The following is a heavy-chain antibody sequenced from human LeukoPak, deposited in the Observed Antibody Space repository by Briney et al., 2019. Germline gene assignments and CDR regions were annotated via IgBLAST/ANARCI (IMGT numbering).Heavy chain of an antibody. Sequence: GGSLRLSCGASGFSFTNYAMSWGRQAPGRGLEWVSGICGRGGKKYYADSVKGGFTISGDSYQNVLYLQMNSLRAEDTAVYYCANLPYDSSGYWAYFDNWGQGTLVTVS. J-gene: IGHJ4*02. V-gene: IGHV3-23*01. CDR2: ICGRGGKK. D-gene: IGHD3-22*01. CDR1: GFSFTNYA. CDR3: ANLPYDSSGYWAYFDN.